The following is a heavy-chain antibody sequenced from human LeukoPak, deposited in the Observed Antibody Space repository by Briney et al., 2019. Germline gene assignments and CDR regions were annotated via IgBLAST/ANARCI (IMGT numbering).Heavy chain of an antibody. Sequence: GGSLRLSCAASGFTFSSYEMNWVRQAPGKGLEWVSFISNNGDTITYVDSVKGRFTIPRDNARNSLFLQMNSLRAEDTAVYYCARWYCSTTNCHSYFYGMDVWGQGTTVTVSS. CDR1: GFTFSSYE. CDR2: ISNNGDTI. J-gene: IGHJ6*02. V-gene: IGHV3-48*03. CDR3: ARWYCSTTNCHSYFYGMDV. D-gene: IGHD2-2*01.